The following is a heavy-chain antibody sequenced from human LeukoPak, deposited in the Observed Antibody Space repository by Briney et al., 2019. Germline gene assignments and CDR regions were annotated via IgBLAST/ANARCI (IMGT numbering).Heavy chain of an antibody. CDR3: AREAYASGSFRTDYYYMDV. CDR2: INPNSGDT. CDR1: GYTFTDYY. J-gene: IGHJ6*03. D-gene: IGHD3-10*01. Sequence: ASVKVSCKASGYTFTDYYINWVRQVPGQGLEWIGWINPNSGDTNYAQKFQDRVTMTRDTSISTAYIELNFLRSDDTAVYYCAREAYASGSFRTDYYYMDVWGKGTTVTISS. V-gene: IGHV1-2*02.